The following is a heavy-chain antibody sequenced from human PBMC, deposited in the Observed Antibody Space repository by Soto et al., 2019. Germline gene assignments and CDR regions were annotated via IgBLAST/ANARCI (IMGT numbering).Heavy chain of an antibody. D-gene: IGHD2-21*02. Sequence: PGGSLRLSCAASAFTFSSYAMSWVRQAPGKGLEWVSAVSGSGDSTYYADSVKGRFTISRDNSKNTLYLQMNSLRAEDTAVYYCAKGRASDCPGCTQDYWGQGTLVTVS. J-gene: IGHJ4*02. CDR2: VSGSGDST. CDR3: AKGRASDCPGCTQDY. V-gene: IGHV3-23*01. CDR1: AFTFSSYA.